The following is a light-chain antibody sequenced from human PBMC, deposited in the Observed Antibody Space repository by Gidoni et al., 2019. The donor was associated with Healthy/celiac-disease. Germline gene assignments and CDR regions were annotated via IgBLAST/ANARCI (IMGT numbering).Light chain of an antibody. Sequence: IVLTQSPGTLSLSPGERATLSCRASQSVSDNYLAWYQQKPGRSPRLLVYGASNRATAIPDRFTGSGSGTDFTLTIDRLEPDDLAVYYCQQYADAATTFGPGTKVEIK. CDR3: QQYADAATT. V-gene: IGKV3-20*01. CDR2: GAS. J-gene: IGKJ3*01. CDR1: QSVSDNY.